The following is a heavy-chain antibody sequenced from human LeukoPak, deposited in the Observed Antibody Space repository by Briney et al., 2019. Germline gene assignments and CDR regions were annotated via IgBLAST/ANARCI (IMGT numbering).Heavy chain of an antibody. J-gene: IGHJ5*02. CDR1: GYSISSGYY. Sequence: SETLSLTCAVSGYSISSGYYWGWIRQPPWKGLEWIGYIYYSGSTYYDPSLKSRVTISVDTSKNQFSLKLSSVTAADTAVYYCAREYPGPTGNWFDPWGQGTLVTVSS. CDR3: AREYPGPTGNWFDP. CDR2: IYYSGST. D-gene: IGHD1-1*01. V-gene: IGHV4-30-4*08.